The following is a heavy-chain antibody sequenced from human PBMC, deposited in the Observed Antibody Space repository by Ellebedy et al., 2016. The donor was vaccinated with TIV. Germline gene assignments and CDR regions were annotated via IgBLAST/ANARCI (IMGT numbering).Heavy chain of an antibody. CDR1: GGTFSNYV. V-gene: IGHV1-69*04. D-gene: IGHD6-19*01. J-gene: IGHJ4*02. CDR2: IIPILGIA. CDR3: ARTVSYSSGWYGY. Sequence: AASVKVSCKASGGTFSNYVIGWVRQAPGQGLEWMGRIIPILGIANYAQKFQGRVTITADKSTSTAYMELSSLRTEDTAVFYCARTVSYSSGWYGYWGQGTLVTVSS.